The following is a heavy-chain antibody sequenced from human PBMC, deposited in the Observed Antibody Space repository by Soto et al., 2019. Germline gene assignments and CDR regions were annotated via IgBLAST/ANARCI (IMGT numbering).Heavy chain of an antibody. Sequence: QVQLVESGGGVVQPGRSLRLSCADSGFTFSSYGMHWVRQAPGKGLEWVAVISYDGSNKYYADSVKGRFTISRDNSKNTLYLQMNSLRAEDTAVYYCAIWDCDSSGHRGRDYWGQGTLVTVSS. V-gene: IGHV3-30*03. CDR3: AIWDCDSSGHRGRDY. CDR2: ISYDGSNK. D-gene: IGHD3-22*01. CDR1: GFTFSSYG. J-gene: IGHJ4*02.